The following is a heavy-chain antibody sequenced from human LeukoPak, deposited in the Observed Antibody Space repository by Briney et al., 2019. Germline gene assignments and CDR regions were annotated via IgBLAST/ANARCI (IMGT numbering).Heavy chain of an antibody. J-gene: IGHJ3*02. CDR1: GNTLTDLS. D-gene: IGHD5-24*01. V-gene: IGHV1-24*01. CDR2: FDPEDGET. Sequence: ASWKFSGKFPGNTLTDLSSTWLRKVPGKGLKWWEGFDPEDGETIYAQKFQGRVTMTEDTSTDTAYMELSSLRSEDTAVYYCAAQSEMATIKGTAFDIWGQGTMVTVSS. CDR3: AAQSEMATIKGTAFDI.